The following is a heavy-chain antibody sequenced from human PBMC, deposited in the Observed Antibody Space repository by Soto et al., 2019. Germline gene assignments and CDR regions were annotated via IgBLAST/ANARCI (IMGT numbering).Heavy chain of an antibody. CDR3: ARRNGIDY. Sequence: SETLSLTCTVSGASISSYFWSWIRQPPGKGLEWIGYISDSGTTNYNPSLKSRVTISVDTSRNQFSLRLTSVTAADTAVYYCARRNGIDYWGQGTLVTVSS. CDR2: ISDSGTT. V-gene: IGHV4-59*08. CDR1: GASISSYF. J-gene: IGHJ4*01. D-gene: IGHD4-4*01.